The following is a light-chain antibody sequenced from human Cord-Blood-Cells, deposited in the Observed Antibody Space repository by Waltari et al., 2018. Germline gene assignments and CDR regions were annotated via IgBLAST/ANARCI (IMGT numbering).Light chain of an antibody. CDR2: DPS. Sequence: EIVLTQSPATLSLSPGERATLSCKARQSVSSYLAWYQQKPGQAPRLLIYDPSNTATGTPGRFSGSGSGTDFTLTISSLEPEDFAVYYCPQRSNWPLTFGGGTKVEIK. J-gene: IGKJ4*01. V-gene: IGKV3-11*01. CDR1: QSVSSY. CDR3: PQRSNWPLT.